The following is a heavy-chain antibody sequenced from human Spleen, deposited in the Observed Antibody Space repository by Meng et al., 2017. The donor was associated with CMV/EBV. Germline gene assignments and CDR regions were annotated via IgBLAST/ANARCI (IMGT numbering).Heavy chain of an antibody. CDR1: GFTFSSYA. Sequence: GGSLRLSCAASGFTFSSYAMSWVRQAPGKGLEWVSAISGSGDTTYYADSVKGRFTIYRDNSKNTLYLQMKSLRAEDTAVYYRAKIGSLTYYYNGMDVWGQGTTVTVSS. J-gene: IGHJ6*02. CDR2: ISGSGDTT. D-gene: IGHD3-22*01. CDR3: AKIGSLTYYYNGMDV. V-gene: IGHV3-23*01.